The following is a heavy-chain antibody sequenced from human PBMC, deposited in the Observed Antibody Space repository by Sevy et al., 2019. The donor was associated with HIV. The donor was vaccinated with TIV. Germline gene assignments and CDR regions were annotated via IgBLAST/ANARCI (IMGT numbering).Heavy chain of an antibody. CDR2: ISYDGSNK. CDR3: AKDLSDIVVVVAAKTYYYGMDV. CDR1: GFTFSSYG. Sequence: GGSLRLSCAASGFTFSSYGMHWVRQAPGKGLEWVAVISYDGSNKYYADSVKGRFTISRDNSKKTLYLQMNSLRAEDTAVYYCAKDLSDIVVVVAAKTYYYGMDVWGQGTTVTVSS. J-gene: IGHJ6*02. D-gene: IGHD2-15*01. V-gene: IGHV3-30*18.